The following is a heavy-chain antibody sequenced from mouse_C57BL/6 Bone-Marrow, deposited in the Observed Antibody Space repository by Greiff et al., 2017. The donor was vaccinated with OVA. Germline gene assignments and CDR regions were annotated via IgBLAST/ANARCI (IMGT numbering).Heavy chain of an antibody. CDR2: IYPRSGNT. Sequence: VKLMESGAELARPGASVKLSCKASGYTFTSYGISWVKQRTGQGLEWIGEIYPRSGNTYYNEKFKGKATLTADKSSSTAYMELRSLTSEDSAVYFCARPDYYGSSYSYWYFDVWGTGTTVTVSS. CDR3: ARPDYYGSSYSYWYFDV. CDR1: GYTFTSYG. V-gene: IGHV1-81*01. D-gene: IGHD1-1*01. J-gene: IGHJ1*03.